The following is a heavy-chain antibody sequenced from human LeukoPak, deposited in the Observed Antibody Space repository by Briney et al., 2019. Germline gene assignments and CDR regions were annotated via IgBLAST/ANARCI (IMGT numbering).Heavy chain of an antibody. CDR3: ARGVRGYDPEHFDY. J-gene: IGHJ4*02. D-gene: IGHD5-12*01. V-gene: IGHV1-8*01. CDR1: GYTFTSYD. Sequence: VASLKVSCKASGYTFTSYDINWVRQGTGQGLEWMGWMNPNNGDTGYAQKFQGRVTMTRDMSTSTVYMELSSLRSEDTAVYYCARGVRGYDPEHFDYWGQGTLVTVSS. CDR2: MNPNNGDT.